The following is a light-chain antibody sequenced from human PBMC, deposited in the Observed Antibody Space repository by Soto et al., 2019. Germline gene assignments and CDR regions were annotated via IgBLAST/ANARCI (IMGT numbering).Light chain of an antibody. CDR2: GTS. CDR3: HQSNNWPWT. J-gene: IGKJ1*01. V-gene: IGKV3-15*01. Sequence: EIVMTQSPATLSVSPGERATLSCRASQSVSSNLAWYQQKPGQGPRLLIYGTSTRATGIPARFSGSGSGTEFTLTINSLQSEDFAVYYCHQSNNWPWTFGQGTKV. CDR1: QSVSSN.